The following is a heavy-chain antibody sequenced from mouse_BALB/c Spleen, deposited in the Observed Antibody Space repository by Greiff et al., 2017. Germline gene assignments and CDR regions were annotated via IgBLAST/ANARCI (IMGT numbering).Heavy chain of an antibody. V-gene: IGHV5-6-5*01. CDR1: GFTFSSYA. D-gene: IGHD1-1*01. Sequence: EVKLMESGGGLVKPGGSLKLSCAASGFTFSSYAMSWVRQTPEKRLEWVASISSGGSTYYPDSVKGRFTISRDNARNILYLQMSSLRSEDTAMYYCARGPSNYGSSYGWYFDVWGAGTTVTVSS. CDR3: ARGPSNYGSSYGWYFDV. J-gene: IGHJ1*01. CDR2: ISSGGST.